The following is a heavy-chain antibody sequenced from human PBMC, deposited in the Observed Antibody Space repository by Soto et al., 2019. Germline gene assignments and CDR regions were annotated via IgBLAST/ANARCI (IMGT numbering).Heavy chain of an antibody. J-gene: IGHJ5*02. CDR2: INHRGST. CDR1: GFSVSSGYY. CDR3: AKDRDDSSGWVAGFDP. D-gene: IGHD6-19*01. Sequence: SETLSLTCAVSGFSVSSGYYWGWIRQPPGKGLEWIGSINHRGSTYQNPSLKSRITMSVDTSKNQFSLRLSSVIGADTAVYYCAKDRDDSSGWVAGFDPWGQGILVTVSS. V-gene: IGHV4-38-2*02.